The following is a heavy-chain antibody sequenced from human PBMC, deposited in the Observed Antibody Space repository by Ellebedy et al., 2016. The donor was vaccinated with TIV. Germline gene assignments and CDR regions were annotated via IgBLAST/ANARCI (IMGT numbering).Heavy chain of an antibody. CDR2: LTGSGDRT. V-gene: IGHV3-23*01. CDR3: AKGRLPSGYDHDY. CDR1: GFTFSSYA. Sequence: GESLKISXAASGFTFSSYAMNWVRQAPGKGLEWVSSLTGSGDRTYYADSVKGRFTISKDNSKNTLYLQMNSLRAEDTAIYYCAKGRLPSGYDHDYWGQGTLVTVSS. J-gene: IGHJ4*02. D-gene: IGHD5-12*01.